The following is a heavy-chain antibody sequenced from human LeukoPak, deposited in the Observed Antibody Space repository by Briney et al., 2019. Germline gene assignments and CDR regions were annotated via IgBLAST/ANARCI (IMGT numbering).Heavy chain of an antibody. Sequence: PGGSLRLSCAASGFTVSSDYMSRVRQAPGKGLEWVSYISSSGSTIYYADSMKGRFTISRDNAKNSLYLQMNSLRAEDTAVYYCARRDVLIVTLDPWGQGTLVTVSS. D-gene: IGHD3-16*02. CDR1: GFTVSSDY. J-gene: IGHJ5*02. CDR3: ARRDVLIVTLDP. V-gene: IGHV3-11*01. CDR2: ISSSGSTI.